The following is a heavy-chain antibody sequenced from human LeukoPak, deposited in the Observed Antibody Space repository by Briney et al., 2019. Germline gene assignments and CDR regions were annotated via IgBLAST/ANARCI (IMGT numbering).Heavy chain of an antibody. CDR1: GFTFSSYA. D-gene: IGHD2-21*01. J-gene: IGHJ4*02. V-gene: IGHV3-23*01. CDR2: SSGSGSSR. Sequence: GGSLRLSCAASGFTFSSYAMNWVRQAPGKGLDWVSASSGSGSSRYYADSVKGRFTISRDNSKNTLYLQMNSLRAEGTAVYYCAKDSQHCADTGQFDYWGQGTLVTVSS. CDR3: AKDSQHCADTGQFDY.